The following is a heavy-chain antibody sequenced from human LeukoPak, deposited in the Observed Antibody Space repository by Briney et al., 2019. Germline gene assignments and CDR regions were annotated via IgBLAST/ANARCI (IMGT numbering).Heavy chain of an antibody. D-gene: IGHD4-23*01. CDR3: AKVFRHGYGGSAFDI. CDR2: ISGSGGST. Sequence: GGSLRLSCAASGFTFSSYAMSWVRQAPGKGLEWVSAISGSGGSTYYADSVKGRFTISRDNSKNTLYLQMNSLRAEDTAVYYCAKVFRHGYGGSAFDIWGQGTMVTVPS. J-gene: IGHJ3*02. V-gene: IGHV3-23*01. CDR1: GFTFSSYA.